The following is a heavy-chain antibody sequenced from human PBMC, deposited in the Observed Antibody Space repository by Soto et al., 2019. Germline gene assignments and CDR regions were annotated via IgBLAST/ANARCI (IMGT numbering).Heavy chain of an antibody. CDR1: GGSISSSSYY. J-gene: IGHJ6*02. Sequence: PSETLSLTCTVSGGSISSSSYYWGWIRQPPGKGLEWIGSIYYSGSTYYNPSLKSRVTISVDTSKNQFSLKLSSVTAADTAVYYRARLGYYDYVWGCYPPRYYYYGMDVWGQGTTVTVSS. D-gene: IGHD3-16*01. V-gene: IGHV4-39*01. CDR2: IYYSGST. CDR3: ARLGYYDYVWGCYPPRYYYYGMDV.